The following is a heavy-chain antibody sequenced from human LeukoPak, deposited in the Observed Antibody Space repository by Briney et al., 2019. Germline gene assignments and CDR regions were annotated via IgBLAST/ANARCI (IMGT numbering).Heavy chain of an antibody. CDR3: ARVFYGSGSYTFYFDY. CDR1: GFTVSSNC. D-gene: IGHD3-10*01. V-gene: IGHV3-66*01. CDR2: IYSGGST. Sequence: GGSLRLSCAASGFTVSSNCMSWVRQAPGKGLEWVSVIYSGGSTYYADSVKGRFTISRDNAKDSLYLQMNSLRAEDTAVYYCARVFYGSGSYTFYFDYWGQGTLVTVSS. J-gene: IGHJ4*02.